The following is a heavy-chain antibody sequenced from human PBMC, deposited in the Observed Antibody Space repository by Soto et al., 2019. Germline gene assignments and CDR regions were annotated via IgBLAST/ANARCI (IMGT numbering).Heavy chain of an antibody. CDR2: IKEDGGEA. CDR1: GITFSTYW. D-gene: IGHD2-15*01. J-gene: IGHJ4*02. V-gene: IGHV3-7*01. CDR3: ARGGRSATRYHFLDY. Sequence: EVQLEESGGTLVQPGGSLRLSCAASGITFSTYWMSWVRQAPGKGLEWVANIKEDGGEANYVGSVKGRFTISRDNAKNSLYLQMTSLRAEDTAVYYCARGGRSATRYHFLDYWGQGTLITVSP.